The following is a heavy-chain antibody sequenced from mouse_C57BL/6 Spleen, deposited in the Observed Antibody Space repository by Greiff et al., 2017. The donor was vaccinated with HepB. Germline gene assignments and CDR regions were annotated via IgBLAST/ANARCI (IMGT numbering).Heavy chain of an antibody. D-gene: IGHD1-1*01. Sequence: VQLQQSGAELVRPGASVTLSCKASGYTFTDYEMHWVKQTPVHGLEWIGAIDPETGGTAYNQKFKGKAILTADKSSSTAYMELRSLTSEDSAVYYCTRKTLYYTWYFDVWGTGTTVTVSS. CDR3: TRKTLYYTWYFDV. CDR1: GYTFTDYE. V-gene: IGHV1-15*01. CDR2: IDPETGGT. J-gene: IGHJ1*03.